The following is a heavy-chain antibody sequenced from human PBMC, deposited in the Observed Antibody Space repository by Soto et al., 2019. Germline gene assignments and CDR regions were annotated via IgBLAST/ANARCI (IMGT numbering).Heavy chain of an antibody. J-gene: IGHJ6*02. Sequence: SETLSLTCTVSGGSIRSYYWSWIRQPPGKGLEWIGYIYYSGSTNYNPSLKSRVTISVDTSKNQFSLKLSSVTAADTAVYYCARRGYCTNGVCYYGMDVWGQGTTVTVSS. CDR1: GGSIRSYY. CDR3: ARRGYCTNGVCYYGMDV. D-gene: IGHD2-8*01. V-gene: IGHV4-59*12. CDR2: IYYSGST.